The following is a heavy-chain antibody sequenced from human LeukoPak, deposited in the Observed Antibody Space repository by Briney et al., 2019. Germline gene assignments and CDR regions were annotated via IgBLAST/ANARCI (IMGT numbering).Heavy chain of an antibody. D-gene: IGHD3/OR15-3a*01. Sequence: ASVKVSCKASGYTFTGYYMHLVRQAPGQGLEWMEWINPNSGGTNYAQKFQGRVTMTRDTSISTAYMELSRLRSDDTAVYYCARVKIRGLYYGMDVWGQGTTVTVSS. CDR2: INPNSGGT. CDR1: GYTFTGYY. CDR3: ARVKIRGLYYGMDV. V-gene: IGHV1-2*02. J-gene: IGHJ6*02.